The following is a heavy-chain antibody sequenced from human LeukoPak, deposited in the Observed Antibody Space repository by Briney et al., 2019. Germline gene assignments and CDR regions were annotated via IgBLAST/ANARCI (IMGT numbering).Heavy chain of an antibody. CDR2: ISYDGSNK. CDR3: ARDSISGSYLAGGYFDY. J-gene: IGHJ4*02. V-gene: IGHV3-30-3*01. D-gene: IGHD3-10*01. Sequence: GGSLRLSCAASGFTFSSYAMHWVRQAPGKGLEWVAVISYDGSNKYYADSVKGRFTISRDNSKNTLYLQMNSLRAEDTAVYYCARDSISGSYLAGGYFDYWGQGTLVTVSS. CDR1: GFTFSSYA.